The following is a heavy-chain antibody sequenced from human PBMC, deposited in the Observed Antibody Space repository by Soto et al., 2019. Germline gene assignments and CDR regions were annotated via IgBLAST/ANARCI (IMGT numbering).Heavy chain of an antibody. CDR2: ISGSGGST. D-gene: IGHD3-16*01. CDR3: AKVHGGSGKISGLNKFDY. Sequence: PGGSLRLSCAASGFTFSSYAMSWVRQAPGKGLEWVSAISGSGGSTYYADSVKGRFTISRDNSKNTLYLQMNSLRAEDTAVYYCAKVHGGSGKISGLNKFDYWGQGTLVTVSS. CDR1: GFTFSSYA. V-gene: IGHV3-23*01. J-gene: IGHJ4*02.